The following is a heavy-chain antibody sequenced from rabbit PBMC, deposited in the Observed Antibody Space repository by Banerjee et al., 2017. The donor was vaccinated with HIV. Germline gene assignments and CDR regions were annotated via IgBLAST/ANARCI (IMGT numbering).Heavy chain of an antibody. J-gene: IGHJ6*01. CDR1: GFDFSSYY. CDR2: IATGSGST. CDR3: ARDRDGDAGYGSLAL. D-gene: IGHD7-1*01. Sequence: QEQLKESGGGLVQPGGSLKLSCKASGFDFSSYYMSWVRQAPGKGLEWIGCIATGSGSTSYASWVNGRFTISRSTSLNTVDLKMTSLTVADTATYFCARDRDGDAGYGSLALWGPGTLVTV. V-gene: IGHV1S43*01.